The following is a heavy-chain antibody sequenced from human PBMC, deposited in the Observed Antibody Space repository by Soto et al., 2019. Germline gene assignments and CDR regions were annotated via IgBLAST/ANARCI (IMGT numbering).Heavy chain of an antibody. CDR2: IYYSGST. CDR3: ARHHRSPQAWNDRGAFDY. Sequence: PSETLSLTCTVSGVSISSSSYYWGWIRQPPGKGLEWIGSIYYSGSTYYNPSLKSRVTISVDTSKNQFSLKLSSVTAADTAVYYCARHHRSPQAWNDRGAFDYWGQGTLVTV. V-gene: IGHV4-39*01. J-gene: IGHJ4*02. D-gene: IGHD1-1*01. CDR1: GVSISSSSYY.